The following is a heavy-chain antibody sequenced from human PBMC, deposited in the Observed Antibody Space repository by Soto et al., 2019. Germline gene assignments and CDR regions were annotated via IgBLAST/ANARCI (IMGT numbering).Heavy chain of an antibody. Sequence: QITLKESGPPLVNPTQTLTLTCSFSGFSLSTSGVGVGWIRQPPGKALEWLALIYWDDDKRYSPSLISRLTVTKDTCKNQVVFIMTYIDPVDTGKYYCVHRRVDRSGLWNYWAFDIWGRGPMVTVSS. CDR3: VHRRVDRSGLWNYWAFDI. V-gene: IGHV2-5*02. CDR1: GFSLSTSGVG. CDR2: IYWDDDK. D-gene: IGHD3-22*01. J-gene: IGHJ3*02.